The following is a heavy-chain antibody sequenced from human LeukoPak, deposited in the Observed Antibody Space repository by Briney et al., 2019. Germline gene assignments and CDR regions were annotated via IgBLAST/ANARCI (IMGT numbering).Heavy chain of an antibody. CDR2: IRYDATTN. J-gene: IGHJ4*02. V-gene: IGHV3-30*02. D-gene: IGHD4-23*01. Sequence: GRSLRLPCAASGLTLSSYGMYWARQAPGKALEWVAYIRYDATTNFYVDTVKGRFTISRDNSKNTLYLQMNSLRAEDTPLYYCADPLGGNYPQPFDYWGQGTLVTVSS. CDR1: GLTLSSYG. CDR3: ADPLGGNYPQPFDY.